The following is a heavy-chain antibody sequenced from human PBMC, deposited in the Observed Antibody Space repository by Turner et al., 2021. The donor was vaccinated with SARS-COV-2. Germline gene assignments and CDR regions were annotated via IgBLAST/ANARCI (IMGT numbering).Heavy chain of an antibody. CDR1: GFTFSSYG. V-gene: IGHV3-33*01. CDR2: IWYDGSNK. D-gene: IGHD2-8*01. J-gene: IGHJ5*02. CDR3: ARDQLGVEATWFDP. Sequence: QVQLVESGGGVVQPGRSLRLPCAASGFTFSSYGMHWVRQARGKGLEWVAVIWYDGSNKYYTDSVKGRFTISRDNSKNTLYLQMNSLRAEDTAVYYCARDQLGVEATWFDPWGQGTLVTVSS.